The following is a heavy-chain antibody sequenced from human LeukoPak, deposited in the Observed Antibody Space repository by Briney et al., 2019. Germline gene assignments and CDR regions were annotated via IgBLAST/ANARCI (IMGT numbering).Heavy chain of an antibody. J-gene: IGHJ4*02. D-gene: IGHD3-16*01. CDR1: GYTFTGYF. Sequence: GASVKVSCKSSGYTFTGYFVHWVRQAPGQGLEWMGWINPNSGDTKYAQKFQGRVTMTRDTSISTAYMELSRLRSDDTAVYYCATQRGSYLWGTDFDYWGQGTLVIVSS. CDR3: ATQRGSYLWGTDFDY. V-gene: IGHV1-2*02. CDR2: INPNSGDT.